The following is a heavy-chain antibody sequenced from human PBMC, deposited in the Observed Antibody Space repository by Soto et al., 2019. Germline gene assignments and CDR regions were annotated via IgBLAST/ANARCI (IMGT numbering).Heavy chain of an antibody. J-gene: IGHJ3*02. V-gene: IGHV3-21*01. CDR1: GFTFSSYS. CDR3: AREKIVATIVYEFDI. Sequence: GGSLRLSCAASGFTFSSYSMNWVRQAPGKGLEWVSSISSSSSYIYYADSVKGRFTISRDNAKNSLYLQMNSLRAEDTAVYYCAREKIVATIVYEFDIWGQGTMVTVSS. CDR2: ISSSSSYI. D-gene: IGHD5-12*01.